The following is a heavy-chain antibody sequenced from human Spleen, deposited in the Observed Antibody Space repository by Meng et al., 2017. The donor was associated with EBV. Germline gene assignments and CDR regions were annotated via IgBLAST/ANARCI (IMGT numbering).Heavy chain of an antibody. CDR3: ASRGDGIFSNYDWFDL. J-gene: IGHJ5*02. CDR1: GGSFTGHY. CDR2: VDQSGVS. V-gene: IGHV4-34*10. D-gene: IGHD3-22*01. Sequence: QVQLQESGPGLVKPSETLSLTCAVDGGSFTGHYWSWIRQPPGKGLEWIGEVDQSGVSNYNPSLKSRVTMSLDTSKNQFSLKLSSVTAADTAVYYCASRGDGIFSNYDWFDLWGQGTLVTVSS.